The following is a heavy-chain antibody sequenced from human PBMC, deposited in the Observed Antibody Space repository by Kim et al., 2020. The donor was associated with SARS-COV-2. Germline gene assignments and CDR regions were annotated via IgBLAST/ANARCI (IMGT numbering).Heavy chain of an antibody. CDR3: ARDLSMITFGGVVVTPGDSNY. J-gene: IGHJ4*02. V-gene: IGHV3-30*01. Sequence: RFTISRDNSKDTLYLQMNSLRAEDTAVYYCARDLSMITFGGVVVTPGDSNYWGQGTLVTVSS. D-gene: IGHD3-16*02.